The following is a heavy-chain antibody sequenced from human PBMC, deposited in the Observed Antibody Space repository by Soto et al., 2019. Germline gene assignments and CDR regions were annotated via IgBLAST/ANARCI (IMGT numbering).Heavy chain of an antibody. J-gene: IGHJ6*02. CDR1: GYTHTELS. CDR2: FDPEDGET. Sequence: ASVKVSCKVSGYTHTELSMHWVRQAPGKGLEWMGGFDPEDGETIYAQKFQGRVTMTEDTSTDTAYMELSSLRSEDTAVYYCATGSVPAAILYYYYGMDVWGQGTTVTVSS. V-gene: IGHV1-24*01. D-gene: IGHD2-2*01. CDR3: ATGSVPAAILYYYYGMDV.